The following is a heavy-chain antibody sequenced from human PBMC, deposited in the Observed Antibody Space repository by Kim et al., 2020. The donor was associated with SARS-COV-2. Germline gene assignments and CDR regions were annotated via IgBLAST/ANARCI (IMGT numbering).Heavy chain of an antibody. CDR2: ISSNGGST. Sequence: GGSLRLSCSASGFTFSSYAMHWVRQAPGKGLEYVSAISSNGGSTYYADSVKGRFTISRDNSKNTLYLQMSSLRAEDTAVYYCVKDPNLAYSSSWYLPGKDYWGQGTLVTVSS. CDR1: GFTFSSYA. D-gene: IGHD6-13*01. CDR3: VKDPNLAYSSSWYLPGKDY. V-gene: IGHV3-64D*09. J-gene: IGHJ4*02.